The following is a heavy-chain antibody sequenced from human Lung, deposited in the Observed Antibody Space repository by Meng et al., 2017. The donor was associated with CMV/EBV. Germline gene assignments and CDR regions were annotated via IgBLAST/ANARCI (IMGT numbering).Heavy chain of an antibody. D-gene: IGHD6-13*01. CDR3: AREARAAGTDEYFDY. CDR1: GYTFTGYY. CDR2: INPNSGGT. V-gene: IGHV1-2*02. J-gene: IGHJ4*02. Sequence: ASXXVSXKASGYTFTGYYMHWVRQAPGQGLEWMGWINPNSGGTNYAQKFQGRVTMTRDTSISTTYMELSRLRSDATAVYYCAREARAAGTDEYFDYWGQGTXVTVSS.